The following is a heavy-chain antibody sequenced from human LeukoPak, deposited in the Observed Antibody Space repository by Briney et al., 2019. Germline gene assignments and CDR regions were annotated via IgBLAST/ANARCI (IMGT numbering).Heavy chain of an antibody. CDR1: GFTFSSYA. CDR2: ISYDGSNK. J-gene: IGHJ3*02. CDR3: ARAKGGSFYYAFDI. D-gene: IGHD1-26*01. Sequence: PGGSLRLSCAASGFTFSSYAMHWVRQAPGKGLEWVAVISYDGSNKYYADSVKGRFTISRDNSKNTLYLQMNSLRAEDTAVYYCARAKGGSFYYAFDIWGQGTMVTVSS. V-gene: IGHV3-30*04.